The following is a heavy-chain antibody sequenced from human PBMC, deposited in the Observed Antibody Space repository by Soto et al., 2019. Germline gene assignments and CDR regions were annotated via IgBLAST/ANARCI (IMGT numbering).Heavy chain of an antibody. CDR2: IKSRAKGGTT. Sequence: EVQLVESGGGLVEPGGSLRLSCAGSGFPFSNAWINWVRHVPGKGLEWVGRIKSRAKGGTTDFVAPVRGRFAITRDDSRNVAHMQMNGLHTGDTGIYYCTTDSFSSVVVVRFDFWGHGSPVTVSS. CDR3: TTDSFSSVVVVRFDF. D-gene: IGHD2-15*01. CDR1: GFPFSNAW. J-gene: IGHJ4*01. V-gene: IGHV3-15*07.